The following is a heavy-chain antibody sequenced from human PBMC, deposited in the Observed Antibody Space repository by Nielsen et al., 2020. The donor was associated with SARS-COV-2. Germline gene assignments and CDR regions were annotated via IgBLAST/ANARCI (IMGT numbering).Heavy chain of an antibody. D-gene: IGHD6-19*01. CDR2: ISSSGSTI. CDR3: AKDKGSSGWMFDP. V-gene: IGHV3-11*01. CDR1: GFTFSNYY. J-gene: IGHJ5*02. Sequence: GGSLRLSCAASGFTFSNYYMSWIRQAPGKGLEWVSYISSSGSTIYYADSVKGRFTISRDNAKNSLYLQMNSLRAEDTALYYCAKDKGSSGWMFDPWGQGTLVTVSS.